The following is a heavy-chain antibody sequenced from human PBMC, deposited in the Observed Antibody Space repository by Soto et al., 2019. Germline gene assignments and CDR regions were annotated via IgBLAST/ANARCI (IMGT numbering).Heavy chain of an antibody. CDR2: IIPIFGTA. CDR3: ARDSPVVSSGDGSYWAGY. D-gene: IGHD1-26*01. CDR1: GGTFSSYA. V-gene: IGHV1-69*01. J-gene: IGHJ4*02. Sequence: QVQLVQSGAEVKKPGSSVKVSCKASGGTFSSYAISWVRQAPGQGLEWMGGIIPIFGTANYAQKFQGRVTITADESTSTAYMELSSLRSEDTAVYYCARDSPVVSSGDGSYWAGYWGQGTLVTVSS.